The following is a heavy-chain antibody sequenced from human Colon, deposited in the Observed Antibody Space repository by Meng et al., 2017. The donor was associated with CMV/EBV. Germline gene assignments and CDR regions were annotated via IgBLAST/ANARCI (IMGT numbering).Heavy chain of an antibody. CDR3: AKNFNPGAYYTNWFDH. Sequence: CVTSGVRFSSYGVRWVAQAPGKGLQRVAAITDHSYYAESVRGRFTISKDLSENTLYLQMNGLRDEDTGIYYCAKNFNPGAYYTNWFDHWGQGTLVTVSS. J-gene: IGHJ5*02. CDR1: GVRFSSYG. V-gene: IGHV3-23*01. CDR2: ITDHS. D-gene: IGHD3-3*01.